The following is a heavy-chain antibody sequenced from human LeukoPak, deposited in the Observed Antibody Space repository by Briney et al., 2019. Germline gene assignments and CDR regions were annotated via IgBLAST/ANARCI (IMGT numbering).Heavy chain of an antibody. V-gene: IGHV3-23*01. CDR2: LACTGATT. CDR3: AKAPNWNDLGFFDY. D-gene: IGHD1-20*01. CDR1: GFTFSTYA. J-gene: IGHJ4*02. Sequence: GGSLRLSCAVSGFTFSTYAMSWVRQAPGKGMEWVSSLACTGATTYDADPVKGRFTISRDNFENTLYLQMNSLRAEDTAVYYCAKAPNWNDLGFFDYWGQGTLVTVSS.